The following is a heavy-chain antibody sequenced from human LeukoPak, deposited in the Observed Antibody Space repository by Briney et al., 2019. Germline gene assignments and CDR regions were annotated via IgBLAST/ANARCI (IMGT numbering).Heavy chain of an antibody. D-gene: IGHD3-22*01. CDR3: ARDNWGNYDIDY. CDR1: GGSISSYY. CDR2: IYYSGST. Sequence: PSETLSLTCTVSGGSISSYYWSWIRQPPGKGLEWIGYIYYSGSTNYNPSLKSRVTISVDTSKNQFSLKLSSVTAADTAVYYCARDNWGNYDIDYWGQGTLVTVSS. V-gene: IGHV4-59*01. J-gene: IGHJ4*02.